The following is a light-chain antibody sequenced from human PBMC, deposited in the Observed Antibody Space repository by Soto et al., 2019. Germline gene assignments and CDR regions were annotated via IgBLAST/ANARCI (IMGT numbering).Light chain of an antibody. CDR3: KKYKNGPQT. CDR1: QGLSSN. V-gene: IGKV3-15*01. J-gene: IGKJ1*01. Sequence: EIVMTQSPGTLSVSPGERATLSCRASQGLSSNLAWYQQKPGQPPRLLIYGVSTRATGIPARFSGSGSGTEFPLTISSLQSKNFAVYNCKKYKNGPQTLGKGTKGNIK. CDR2: GVS.